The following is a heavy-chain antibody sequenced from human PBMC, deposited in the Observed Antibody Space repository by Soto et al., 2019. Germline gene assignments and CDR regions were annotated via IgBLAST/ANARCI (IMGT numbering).Heavy chain of an antibody. D-gene: IGHD3-22*01. Sequence: ASVKVSCKASGYTFTGYYMHWVRQAPGQGLEWMGWINPNSGGTNYAQKFQGRVTMTRDTSISTAYMELSRLRSDDTAVYYCARATYYYDSSGYYPPLPNAFDIWGLGTMVTVSS. CDR1: GYTFTGYY. CDR2: INPNSGGT. CDR3: ARATYYYDSSGYYPPLPNAFDI. J-gene: IGHJ3*02. V-gene: IGHV1-2*02.